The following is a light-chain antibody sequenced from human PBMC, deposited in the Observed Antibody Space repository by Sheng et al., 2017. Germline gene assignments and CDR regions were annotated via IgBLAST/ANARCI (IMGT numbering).Light chain of an antibody. V-gene: IGKV3-15*01. CDR1: QSVSSN. Sequence: TVLTQSPGTLSVSPGERAILSCRASQSVSSNLAWYQQKPGQAPRLLIYGASTRATGIPARFSGRGSGTDFTLTISSLQSEDLAFYYCQQYDTWPQTFGQGTKVDIK. CDR3: QQYDTWPQT. CDR2: GAS. J-gene: IGKJ1*01.